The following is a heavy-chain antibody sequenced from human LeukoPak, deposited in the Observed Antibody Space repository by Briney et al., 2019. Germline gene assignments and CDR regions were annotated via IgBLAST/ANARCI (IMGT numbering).Heavy chain of an antibody. J-gene: IGHJ4*02. CDR3: ARRDLTTVTAFDY. Sequence: GESLKISCRVSGFDFSRDWIGWVRLMPGKGLEWMGIIFPDDSDTRYSPSFQGQVTLSADKSISTAYLQWSSLKASDTAIYYCARRDLTTVTAFDYWGQGTLVTVSS. CDR1: GFDFSRDW. V-gene: IGHV5-51*01. D-gene: IGHD4-17*01. CDR2: IFPDDSDT.